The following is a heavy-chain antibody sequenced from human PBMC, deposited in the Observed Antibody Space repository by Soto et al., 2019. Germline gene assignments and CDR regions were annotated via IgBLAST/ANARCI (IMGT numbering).Heavy chain of an antibody. Sequence: EVQLVESGGGLVKPGGSLRLSCAASGFTFSNAWMNWVRQAPGKGLEWVGRIKSKTDGGTTDYAAHVKGRFTISRDDSKNTLYLQMNSLKTEDTAVYYCTTLEEAIVATRDFDYWGQGTLVTVSS. D-gene: IGHD5-12*01. CDR3: TTLEEAIVATRDFDY. V-gene: IGHV3-15*07. J-gene: IGHJ4*02. CDR1: GFTFSNAW. CDR2: IKSKTDGGTT.